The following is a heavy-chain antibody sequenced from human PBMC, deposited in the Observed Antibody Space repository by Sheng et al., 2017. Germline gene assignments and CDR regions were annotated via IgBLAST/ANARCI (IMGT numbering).Heavy chain of an antibody. CDR2: INHSGST. V-gene: IGHV4-34*01. Sequence: QVQLQQWGAGLVKPSETLSLTCAVYGGSFSGYYWSWIRQPPGKGLEWIGEINHSGSTNYNPSLKSRVTISVDTSKNQFSLRLSSVTAADTAVYYCASWGWPDYWGQGTLVTVSS. CDR1: GGSFSGYY. J-gene: IGHJ4*02. CDR3: ASWGWPDY. D-gene: IGHD3-16*01.